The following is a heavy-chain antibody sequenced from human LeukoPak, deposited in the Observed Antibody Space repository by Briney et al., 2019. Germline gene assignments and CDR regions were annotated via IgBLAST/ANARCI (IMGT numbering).Heavy chain of an antibody. J-gene: IGHJ4*02. CDR3: AKDYSSAWDSFDY. V-gene: IGHV3-9*01. CDR1: GFTFDDYG. CDR2: ISWTSGAI. Sequence: GGSLRLSCAASGFTFDDYGMHWVRQAPGKGLEWVSGISWTSGAIGYADSVKGRFTISRDNAKNSLYPQMNSLRPEDTALYYCAKDYSSAWDSFDYWGQGTLVTVSS. D-gene: IGHD6-19*01.